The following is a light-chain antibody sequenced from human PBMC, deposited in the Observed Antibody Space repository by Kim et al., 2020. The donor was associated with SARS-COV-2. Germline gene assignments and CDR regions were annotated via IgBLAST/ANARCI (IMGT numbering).Light chain of an antibody. CDR1: SSNIGSNY. J-gene: IGLJ1*01. V-gene: IGLV1-47*01. CDR3: ATWDDSLDGFV. CDR2: RND. Sequence: ELTQPPSASGTPGQRVTISCSGSSSNIGSNYVYWYQHLPGAAPKVRIYRNDKRPSGVPGRFSGSKSGTSASLAISGLRSEDEADYYCATWDDSLDGFVFGTGTKVTVL.